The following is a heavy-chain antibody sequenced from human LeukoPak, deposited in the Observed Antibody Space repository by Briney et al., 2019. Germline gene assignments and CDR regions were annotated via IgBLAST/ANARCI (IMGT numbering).Heavy chain of an antibody. CDR2: INSDGSSA. CDR3: ARRIAAAAAPYYFDY. Sequence: GGSLRLSCTASGFTFSSYWMHWVRQAPGKGLLWVSRINSDGSSASYADSVKGRFTISRDNAKNTLYLQMNSLRAEDTAVYYCARRIAAAAAPYYFDYWGQGTLVTVSS. J-gene: IGHJ4*02. D-gene: IGHD6-13*01. V-gene: IGHV3-74*01. CDR1: GFTFSSYW.